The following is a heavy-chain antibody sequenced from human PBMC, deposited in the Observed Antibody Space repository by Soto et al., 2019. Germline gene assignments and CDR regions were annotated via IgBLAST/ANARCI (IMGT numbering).Heavy chain of an antibody. D-gene: IGHD2-15*01. J-gene: IGHJ4*02. CDR3: ARSVVVVAATASWDY. V-gene: IGHV1-18*04. Sequence: QVELVQSGAEVKKPGASVKVSCKASGYTFTSYGISWVRQAPGQGLEWMGWISAYNGNTNYAQKLQDRVTITTDTSTSTAYMELRSLRSDDTAVYYCARSVVVVAATASWDYWGQGTLVTVSS. CDR2: ISAYNGNT. CDR1: GYTFTSYG.